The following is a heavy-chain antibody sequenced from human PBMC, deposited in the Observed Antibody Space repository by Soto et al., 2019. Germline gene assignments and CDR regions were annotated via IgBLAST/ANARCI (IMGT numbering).Heavy chain of an antibody. CDR2: IYSGGST. Sequence: EVQLVESGGGLIQPGGSLRLSCAASGFTVSSNYMSWVRQAPGKGLEWVSVIYSGGSTYYADSVKGRFTISRDNSKNTLSLQMNSLRAEDTAVYYCARGKWAGAATPIEYWRQGTLVTVSS. CDR3: ARGKWAGAATPIEY. CDR1: GFTVSSNY. J-gene: IGHJ4*02. D-gene: IGHD2-15*01. V-gene: IGHV3-53*01.